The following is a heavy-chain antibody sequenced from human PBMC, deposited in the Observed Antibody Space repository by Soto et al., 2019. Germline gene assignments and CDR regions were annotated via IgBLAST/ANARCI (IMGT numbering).Heavy chain of an antibody. CDR3: ASLGGYCTNAVCYDFDY. J-gene: IGHJ4*02. CDR2: INYNGGDT. Sequence: GGSLRLSCIASGFTFGDYGMSWVRQAPGKGLEWVSGINYNGGDTGYADSVKGRFTISRDNAKNSLYLQMNSLRAEDTAVYHCASLGGYCTNAVCYDFDYWGQGTLVTVSS. CDR1: GFTFGDYG. D-gene: IGHD2-8*01. V-gene: IGHV3-20*01.